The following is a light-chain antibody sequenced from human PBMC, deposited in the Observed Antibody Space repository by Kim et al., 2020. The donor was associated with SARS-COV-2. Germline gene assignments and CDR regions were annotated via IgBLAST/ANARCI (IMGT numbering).Light chain of an antibody. J-gene: IGLJ2*01. CDR1: SLRSYY. Sequence: SSELTQDPAVSVALGQTVRITCQGDSLRSYYASWYQQKPGQAPVLVIYGKNNQPSGIPDRFSGSSSGNTASLTITGAQAEDEADYYCNSRDSSGNPYVVFGGGTKLTVL. CDR2: GKN. CDR3: NSRDSSGNPYVV. V-gene: IGLV3-19*01.